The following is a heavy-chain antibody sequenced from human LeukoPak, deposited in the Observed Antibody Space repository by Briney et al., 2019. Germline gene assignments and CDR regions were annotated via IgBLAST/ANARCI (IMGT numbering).Heavy chain of an antibody. J-gene: IGHJ5*02. CDR3: ATYNYYDSSGFGGENWFDP. CDR2: ILPMSGIP. Sequence: VASVKVSCKASGGTFSNDAISWVRQAPGQGLEWMGRILPMSGIPNYAQKFQGRVTIAADKSTRTAYMEVSSLRFEDTAVYYCATYNYYDSSGFGGENWFDPWGQGTLVTVSS. V-gene: IGHV1-69*04. CDR1: GGTFSNDA. D-gene: IGHD3-22*01.